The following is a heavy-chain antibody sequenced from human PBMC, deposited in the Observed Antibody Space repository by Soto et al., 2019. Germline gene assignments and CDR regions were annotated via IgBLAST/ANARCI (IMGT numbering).Heavy chain of an antibody. CDR2: IYSGGDT. V-gene: IGHV3-53*02. CDR3: ARDSYGMDV. CDR1: GLTVSINY. Sequence: EVQLVETGGGLIQPGGSLRLSCAASGLTVSINYMTWVRQAPGKGLEWVSIIYSGGDTYYADSVKGRFTISRDSSKNTLYLQMNSLRTEYTAVYYCARDSYGMDVWGHGTTVTVSS. J-gene: IGHJ6*02.